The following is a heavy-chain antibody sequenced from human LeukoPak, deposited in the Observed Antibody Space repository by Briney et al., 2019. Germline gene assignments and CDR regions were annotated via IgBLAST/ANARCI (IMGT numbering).Heavy chain of an antibody. Sequence: GGSLRLSCAASGFTFSSYAISWVRQAPGKGLEWVSAISASGGNTYYADSVKGRFTISRDNSKNTLYLQMNSLRAEDTAIYYCAKATYSSSWHVRDYWGLGTLVTVSS. V-gene: IGHV3-23*01. CDR1: GFTFSSYA. D-gene: IGHD6-13*01. CDR2: ISASGGNT. CDR3: AKATYSSSWHVRDY. J-gene: IGHJ4*02.